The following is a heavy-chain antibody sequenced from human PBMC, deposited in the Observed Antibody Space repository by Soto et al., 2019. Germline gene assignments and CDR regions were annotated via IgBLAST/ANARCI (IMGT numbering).Heavy chain of an antibody. V-gene: IGHV4-34*01. CDR3: ARGRGRQWLATYYFDY. Sequence: QVQLQQWGAGLLKPSETLSLTCAVYGGSFSGYYWSWIRQPPGKGLEWIGEINHSGSTNYHPFLKSRVTIAVDTSKSLFSLKLSSVTAADTAVYYCARGRGRQWLATYYFDYWGQGTLVTVSS. J-gene: IGHJ4*02. D-gene: IGHD6-19*01. CDR1: GGSFSGYY. CDR2: INHSGST.